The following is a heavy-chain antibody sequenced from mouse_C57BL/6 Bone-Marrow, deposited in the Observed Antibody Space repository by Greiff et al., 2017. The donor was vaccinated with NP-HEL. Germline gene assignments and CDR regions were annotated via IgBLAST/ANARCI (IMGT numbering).Heavy chain of an antibody. CDR2: INPGSGGT. D-gene: IGHD1-1*01. CDR3: ARWGTVVAFDY. Sequence: QVQLKQSGAELVRPGTSVKVSCKASGYAFTNYLIEWVKQRPGQGLEWIGVINPGSGGTNYNEKFKGKATLTADKSSSTAYMQLSSLTSEDSAVYFCARWGTVVAFDYWGQGTTLTVSS. J-gene: IGHJ2*01. V-gene: IGHV1-54*01. CDR1: GYAFTNYL.